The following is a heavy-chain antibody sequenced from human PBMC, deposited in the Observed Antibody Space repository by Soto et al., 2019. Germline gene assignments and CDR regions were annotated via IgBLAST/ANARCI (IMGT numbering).Heavy chain of an antibody. D-gene: IGHD2-8*01. J-gene: IGHJ6*02. CDR1: GGSFSGYY. V-gene: IGHV4-34*01. CDR3: ARGRRMVYAILGYYYYGMDV. CDR2: INHSGST. Sequence: LSLTCAVYGGSFSGYYWSWIRQPPGKGLEWIGEINHSGSTNYNPSLKSRVTISVDTSKNQFSLKLSSVTAADTAVYYCARGRRMVYAILGYYYYGMDVWGQGTTVTSP.